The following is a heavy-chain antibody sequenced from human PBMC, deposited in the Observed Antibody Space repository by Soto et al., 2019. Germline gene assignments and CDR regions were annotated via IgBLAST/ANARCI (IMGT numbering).Heavy chain of an antibody. J-gene: IGHJ4*02. CDR2: ISGSGDSA. Sequence: GSLRLSCAASGFTFRDYAMNWVRQAPGKGLEWVSDISGSGDSARHADSVKGRFTISRDNSRNTLYLQMSRLTVDDTAVYYCGKERRGSGWSVCNYWGQGTRVTVSS. CDR3: GKERRGSGWSVCNY. D-gene: IGHD6-19*01. CDR1: GFTFRDYA. V-gene: IGHV3-23*01.